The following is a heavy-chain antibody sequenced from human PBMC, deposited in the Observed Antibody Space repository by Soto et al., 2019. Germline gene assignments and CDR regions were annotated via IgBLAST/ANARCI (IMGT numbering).Heavy chain of an antibody. V-gene: IGHV5-51*01. CDR1: GYSFTSYW. J-gene: IGHJ5*02. D-gene: IGHD6-13*01. CDR3: ARRGRDSSSWYVGWFDP. CDR2: IYPGDSDT. Sequence: GESLKISCKGSGYSFTSYWIGWVRQMPGKGLEWMGIIYPGDSDTRYSPSFQGQVTISADKSISTAYLQWSSLKASDTAMYYCARRGRDSSSWYVGWFDPWGQGTLVTVSS.